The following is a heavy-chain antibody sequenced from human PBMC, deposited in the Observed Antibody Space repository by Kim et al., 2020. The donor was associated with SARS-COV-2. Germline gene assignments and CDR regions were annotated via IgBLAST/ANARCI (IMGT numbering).Heavy chain of an antibody. CDR1: GGPFNDDY. CDR2: INRSGGT. J-gene: IGHJ6*03. D-gene: IGHD3-10*01. Sequence: SETLSLTCAVYGGPFNDDYWSWIRQPPGKGLEWIGEINRSGGTNYSPSLKSRVTISVDTFKNQFSLHQNSVTAADTAVYYCAGRVTRFYYMDVWDKGATVTVSS. CDR3: AGRVTRFYYMDV. V-gene: IGHV4-34*01.